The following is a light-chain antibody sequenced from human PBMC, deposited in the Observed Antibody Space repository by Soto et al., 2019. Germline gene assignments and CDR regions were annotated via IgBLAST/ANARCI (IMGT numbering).Light chain of an antibody. CDR1: QSVSSSY. J-gene: IGKJ2*01. CDR3: QQYGSSPRQA. CDR2: GAS. Sequence: EIVLTQSPGTLSLSPGERATLSCRASQSVSSSYLAWYQQKPGQAPRLLIYGASSRATGIPDRFSGSGSGTDFTLTISRLEPEDFAMYYCQQYGSSPRQAFGQGTKLEIK. V-gene: IGKV3-20*01.